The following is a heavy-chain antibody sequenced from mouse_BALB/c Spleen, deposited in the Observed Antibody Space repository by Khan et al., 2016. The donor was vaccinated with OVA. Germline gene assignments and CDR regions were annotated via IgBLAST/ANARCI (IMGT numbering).Heavy chain of an antibody. CDR1: GFALPRYD. Sequence: EVELVESGGGLVKPGGSLKLSCAASGFALPRYDMSWVRQTPEKKLEWVAYISSGGGSTYCPDTVKGRFNISRDNAKHTLYLQMSSLKSDDTAIYFCSRLGDGYSCLDYWGQGTLVTVSA. J-gene: IGHJ3*01. CDR2: ISSGGGST. D-gene: IGHD2-3*01. CDR3: SRLGDGYSCLDY. V-gene: IGHV5-12-1*01.